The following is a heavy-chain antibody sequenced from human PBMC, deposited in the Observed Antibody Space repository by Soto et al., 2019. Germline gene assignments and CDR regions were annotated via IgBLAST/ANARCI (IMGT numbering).Heavy chain of an antibody. V-gene: IGHV1-69*01. CDR1: GGTFNSYA. CDR2: IIPIFGTA. D-gene: IGHD5-12*01. J-gene: IGHJ4*02. CDR3: TRVGYTSGPTFDY. Sequence: QVQLVQSGAEVKKPGSSVKVSCKASGGTFNSYAISWVRQAPGQGLEWMGGIIPIFGTAKYAQKFQGRVTITEDDSTNTGYLELTNLTSEDTAVYFCTRVGYTSGPTFDYWGQGTLVIVSS.